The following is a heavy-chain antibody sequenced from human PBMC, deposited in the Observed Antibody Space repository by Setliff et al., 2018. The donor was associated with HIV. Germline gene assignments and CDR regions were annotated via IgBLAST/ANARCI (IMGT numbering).Heavy chain of an antibody. D-gene: IGHD2-8*01. Sequence: SETLSLTCTVSGGFITNDGYYWTWIRHRPGKGLEWIGYIYFNGNTHYNPSLEGRVTMSVDTSKKQFSLMLTSVTAADTAVYYCGRDMYANINAVDIWGQGTLVTVSS. J-gene: IGHJ3*02. CDR2: IYFNGNT. V-gene: IGHV4-31*03. CDR1: GGFITNDGYY. CDR3: GRDMYANINAVDI.